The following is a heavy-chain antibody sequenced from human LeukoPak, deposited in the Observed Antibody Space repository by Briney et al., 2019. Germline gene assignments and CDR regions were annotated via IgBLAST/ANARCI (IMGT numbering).Heavy chain of an antibody. D-gene: IGHD3-10*01. CDR2: IYYSGST. CDR3: ARASTSGMPRDPDVLLWFGELSPLFDP. CDR1: GGSISSYY. J-gene: IGHJ5*02. Sequence: PSETLSLTCTVSGGSISSYYWSWIRQPPGKGLEWIGYIYYSGSTNYNPSLKSRVTISVDTPKNQFSLKLSPVTAADTAVYYCARASTSGMPRDPDVLLWFGELSPLFDPWGQGTLVTVSS. V-gene: IGHV4-59*01.